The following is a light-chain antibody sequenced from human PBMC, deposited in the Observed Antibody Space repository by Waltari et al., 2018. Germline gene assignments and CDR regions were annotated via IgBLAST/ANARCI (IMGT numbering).Light chain of an antibody. V-gene: IGLV2-23*02. CDR1: SSDIGRYDL. CDR3: CSYAGNYIWV. J-gene: IGLJ3*02. CDR2: DVT. Sequence: QSALTQPAAVSGSPGQSVTISCTGASSDIGRYDLVSWYQQHPGNAPKLVISDVTKRPSGVSDRFSGSKSGDTASLTISGLQFEDEADYYCCSYAGNYIWVFGGGTWLTVL.